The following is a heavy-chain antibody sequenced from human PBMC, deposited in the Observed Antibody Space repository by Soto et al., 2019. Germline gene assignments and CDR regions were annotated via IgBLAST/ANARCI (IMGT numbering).Heavy chain of an antibody. Sequence: SETLSLTCAVYGGYFSGYYWSWIRQPPGKGLEWIGEINHSGSTNYNPSLKSRVTISVDTSKNQFSLKLSSVTAADTAVYYCARGFGFGSSSWYGRYGMDVWGQGTTVTVSS. J-gene: IGHJ6*02. CDR2: INHSGST. D-gene: IGHD6-13*01. CDR1: GGYFSGYY. CDR3: ARGFGFGSSSWYGRYGMDV. V-gene: IGHV4-34*01.